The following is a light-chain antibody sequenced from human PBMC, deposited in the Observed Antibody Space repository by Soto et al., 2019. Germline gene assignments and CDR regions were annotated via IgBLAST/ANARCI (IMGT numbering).Light chain of an antibody. CDR3: ETWDSNTRV. CDR2: LEGSGSY. J-gene: IGLJ3*02. CDR1: SLHRGYL. Sequence: QSVLTQSSSASASLGSSVKLTCTLRSLHRGYLIAWHQQQPGKAPRYLMYLEGSGSYNKGSGVPDRFSGSSSGADRYLTISNLQFEDEADYYCETWDSNTRVFGGGTKPTVL. V-gene: IGLV4-60*02.